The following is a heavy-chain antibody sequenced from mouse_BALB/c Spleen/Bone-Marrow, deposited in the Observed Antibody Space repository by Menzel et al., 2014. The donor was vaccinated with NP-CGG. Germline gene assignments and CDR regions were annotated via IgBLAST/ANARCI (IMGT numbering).Heavy chain of an antibody. Sequence: EVKLVESGGGLVQPKGSLKLSCAASGFTFNTYATHWVCQAPGKGLEWVARIRSKSNNYATYYADSVKDRFTISRDDSQSMLYLQMNNLKTEDTAIYYCVREGPGTWFAYWGQGTLVTVSA. CDR3: VREGPGTWFAY. CDR1: GFTFNTYA. D-gene: IGHD4-1*01. CDR2: IRSKSNNYAT. V-gene: IGHV10-3*03. J-gene: IGHJ3*01.